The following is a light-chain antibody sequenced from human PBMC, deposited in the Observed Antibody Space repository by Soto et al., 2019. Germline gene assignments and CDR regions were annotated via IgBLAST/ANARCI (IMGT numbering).Light chain of an antibody. V-gene: IGKV3-11*01. Sequence: EIVLTQSPATLSLSPGERATLSCRASQSVSSYLAWYQQKPGQAPRLLIYGASNRATGIPARFSGSGSGTDFTLAISSLKPEDVAVYYCQQRGNWPLTFGGGTKVEIK. CDR1: QSVSSY. CDR2: GAS. CDR3: QQRGNWPLT. J-gene: IGKJ4*01.